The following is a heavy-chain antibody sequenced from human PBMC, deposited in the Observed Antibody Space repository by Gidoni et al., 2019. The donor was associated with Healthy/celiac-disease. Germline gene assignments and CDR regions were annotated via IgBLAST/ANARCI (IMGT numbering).Heavy chain of an antibody. V-gene: IGHV4-34*01. D-gene: IGHD3-22*01. Sequence: IGEINHSGSTNYNPSLKSRVTISVDTSKNQFSLKLSSVTAADTAVYYCARTPNFYKSPYYYDSSGYYSPWGQGTLVTVSS. J-gene: IGHJ5*02. CDR3: ARTPNFYKSPYYYDSSGYYSP. CDR2: INHSGST.